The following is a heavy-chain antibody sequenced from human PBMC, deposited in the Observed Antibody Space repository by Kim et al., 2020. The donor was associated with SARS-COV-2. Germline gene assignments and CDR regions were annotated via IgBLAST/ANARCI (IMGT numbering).Heavy chain of an antibody. Sequence: GGSLRLSCAASGFSFSDFYMSWIRQAPGKGLEWISYLSESGSTRYHADSVKGRFTISRDNAKNSLYLQMNSLRAEDTAVYYCARGGQVGWDYGSGSYNDYWGQGTLVTVSS. CDR2: LSESGSTR. V-gene: IGHV3-11*01. CDR1: GFSFSDFY. CDR3: ARGGQVGWDYGSGSYNDY. J-gene: IGHJ4*02. D-gene: IGHD3-10*01.